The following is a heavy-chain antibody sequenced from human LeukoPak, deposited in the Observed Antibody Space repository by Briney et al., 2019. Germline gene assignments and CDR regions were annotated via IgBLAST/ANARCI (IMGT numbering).Heavy chain of an antibody. V-gene: IGHV1-69*05. Sequence: ASVKVSCKASGGTFSSYAISWVRQAPGQGLEWMGGIIPIFGTANYAQKFQGRVTITTDESTSTAYMELNGLTSDDTGVYHCARADCSSGNCLSDLYYLDSWGTGTTVTVSS. J-gene: IGHJ6*03. CDR3: ARADCSSGNCLSDLYYLDS. CDR2: IIPIFGTA. CDR1: GGTFSSYA. D-gene: IGHD2-15*01.